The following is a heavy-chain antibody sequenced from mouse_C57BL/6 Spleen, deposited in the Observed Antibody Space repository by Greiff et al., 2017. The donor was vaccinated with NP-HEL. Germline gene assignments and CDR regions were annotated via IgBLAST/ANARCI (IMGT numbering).Heavy chain of an antibody. D-gene: IGHD2-2*01. CDR3: ARYKDGYDRGAWFAY. J-gene: IGHJ3*01. CDR1: GFTFTDYY. Sequence: EVKLLESGGGLVQPGGSLSLSCAASGFTFTDYYMSWVRQRPGKALEWLGFIRPKANGYTTKYSSTVKGRFTIARDNSESIPYIQMNALRAEDSANYSGARYKDGYDRGAWFAYWGQGTLVTVSA. V-gene: IGHV7-3*01. CDR2: IRPKANGYTT.